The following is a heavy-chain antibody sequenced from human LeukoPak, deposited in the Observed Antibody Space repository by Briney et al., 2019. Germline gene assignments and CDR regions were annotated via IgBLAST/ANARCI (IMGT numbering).Heavy chain of an antibody. D-gene: IGHD3-3*01. CDR2: IYTSGST. CDR1: GGSISSGSYY. V-gene: IGHV4-61*02. J-gene: IGHJ4*02. Sequence: SETLSLTCTVSGGSISSGSYYWSWIRQPAGKGLEWIGRIYTSGSTNYNPSLKSRVTISVDTSKNQFSLKLSSVTAADTAVYYCASYTIFGVVNDDYWGQGTLVTVSS. CDR3: ASYTIFGVVNDDY.